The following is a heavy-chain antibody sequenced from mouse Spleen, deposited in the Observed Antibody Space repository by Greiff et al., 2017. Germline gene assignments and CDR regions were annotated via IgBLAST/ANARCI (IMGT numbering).Heavy chain of an antibody. D-gene: IGHD2-3*01. CDR1: GYTFTSYW. Sequence: QVQLQQPGAELVKPGASVKMSCKASGYTFTSYWITWVKQRPGQGLEWIGDIYPGSGSTNYNEKFKSKATLTVDTSSSTAYMQLSSLTSEDSAVYYCASKGGYSRYFDVWGTGTTVTVSS. J-gene: IGHJ1*03. V-gene: IGHV1-55*01. CDR3: ASKGGYSRYFDV. CDR2: IYPGSGST.